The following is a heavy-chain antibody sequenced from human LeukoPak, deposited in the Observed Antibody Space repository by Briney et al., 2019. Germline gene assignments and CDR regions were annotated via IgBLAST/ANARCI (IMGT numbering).Heavy chain of an antibody. CDR1: GFTFSSYS. CDR3: AREGGGWYIDY. D-gene: IGHD6-19*01. V-gene: IGHV3-48*01. Sequence: GGSLRLSCAASGFTFSSYSMNWVRQVPGKGLEWVSYISSSSSTIYYADSVKGRFTISRDNAKNSLYLEMNSLRAEDTAVYYCAREGGGWYIDYWGQGTLVTVSS. CDR2: ISSSSSTI. J-gene: IGHJ4*02.